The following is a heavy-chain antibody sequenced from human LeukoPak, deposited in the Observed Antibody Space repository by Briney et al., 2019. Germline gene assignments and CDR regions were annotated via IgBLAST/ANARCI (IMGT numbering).Heavy chain of an antibody. Sequence: GGSLRLSCAASGFSVSTNYMSWVRQAPGKGLEWVSVIYNSGDTYYADSVKGRFTISRDNSKNTLYLQMNSLRAEDTAVYYCARDSLERRPSRRAFDIWGQGTMVTVSS. J-gene: IGHJ3*02. CDR1: GFSVSTNY. CDR3: ARDSLERRPSRRAFDI. CDR2: IYNSGDT. V-gene: IGHV3-53*01. D-gene: IGHD1-1*01.